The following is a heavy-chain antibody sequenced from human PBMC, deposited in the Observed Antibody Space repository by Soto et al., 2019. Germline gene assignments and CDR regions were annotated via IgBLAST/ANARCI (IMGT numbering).Heavy chain of an antibody. D-gene: IGHD5-18*01. CDR3: ARGRGYSYGWAYDY. Sequence: QLQLQESGSGLVKPSQTLSLTCAVSGGSISSGGYSWSWIRQPPGKGLEWIGYIYHSGSTYYNPSLKSRVTISVDRSKNQFSLTLSSVTAADTAVYYCARGRGYSYGWAYDYWGQGTLVTVSS. CDR1: GGSISSGGYS. J-gene: IGHJ4*02. CDR2: IYHSGST. V-gene: IGHV4-30-2*01.